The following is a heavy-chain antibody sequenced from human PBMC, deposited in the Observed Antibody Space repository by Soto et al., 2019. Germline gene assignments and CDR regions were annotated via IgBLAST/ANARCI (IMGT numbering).Heavy chain of an antibody. V-gene: IGHV4-30-2*01. CDR3: ARVVPAAIDPVNWFDP. D-gene: IGHD2-2*01. J-gene: IGHJ5*02. CDR1: GGSISSGGYS. Sequence: TLSLTCAVSGGSISSGGYSWSWIRQPPGKGLEWIGYIYHSGSTYYNPSLKSRVTISVDRSKNQFSLKASDTAMYYCARVVPAAIDPVNWFDPWGQGTLVTVSS. CDR2: IYHSGST.